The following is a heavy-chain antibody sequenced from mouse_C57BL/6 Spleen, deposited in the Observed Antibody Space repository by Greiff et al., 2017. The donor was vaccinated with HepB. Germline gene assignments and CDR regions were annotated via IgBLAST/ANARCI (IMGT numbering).Heavy chain of an antibody. D-gene: IGHD1-1*01. CDR1: GYTFTSYG. CDR3: ARIITTVVDPYYFDY. J-gene: IGHJ2*01. Sequence: VQLKESGAELARPGASVKLSCKASGYTFTSYGISWVKQRTGQGLEWIGEIYPRSGNTYYNEKFKGKATLTADKSSSTAYMELRSLTSEDSAVYFCARIITTVVDPYYFDYWGQGTTLTVSS. V-gene: IGHV1-81*01. CDR2: IYPRSGNT.